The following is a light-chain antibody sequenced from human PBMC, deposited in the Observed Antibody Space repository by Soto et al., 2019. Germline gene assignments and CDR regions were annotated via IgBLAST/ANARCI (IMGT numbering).Light chain of an antibody. Sequence: QSVLTQPASVSGSPGQSITISCTGSTSDVGAYNYVSWYKHRPGQAPQLMIYEVSNRPSGVSNRFSGSKSGNTASLTISGLQADDEGDYYCSSKTSSSSPFVFGTGTKVTVL. V-gene: IGLV2-14*01. CDR3: SSKTSSSSPFV. CDR1: TSDVGAYNY. CDR2: EVS. J-gene: IGLJ1*01.